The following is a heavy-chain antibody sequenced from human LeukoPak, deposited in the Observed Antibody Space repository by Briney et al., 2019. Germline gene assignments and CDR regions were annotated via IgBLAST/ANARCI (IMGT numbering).Heavy chain of an antibody. Sequence: ASVKVSCKASGYTFTSYYMHWVRQAPRQGLEWMGIINPSGGSTSYAQKFQGRVTMTRDTSTSTVYMELSSLRSEDTAVYYCARDLGIGRTFLDELEGEAFDIWGQGTMVTVSS. V-gene: IGHV1-46*01. D-gene: IGHD1-1*01. CDR3: ARDLGIGRTFLDELEGEAFDI. CDR1: GYTFTSYY. J-gene: IGHJ3*02. CDR2: INPSGGST.